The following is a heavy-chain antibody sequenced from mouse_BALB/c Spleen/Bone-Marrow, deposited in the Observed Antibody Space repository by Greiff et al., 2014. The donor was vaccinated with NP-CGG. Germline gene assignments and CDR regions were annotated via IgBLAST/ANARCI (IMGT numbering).Heavy chain of an antibody. CDR3: AREIINDYHWYFDV. CDR2: IRNKANGYTT. D-gene: IGHD2-4*01. Sequence: DVMLVESGGGLVQPGGSLRLSCATSGFTFTDYYMSWVRQPPGKALEWLGFIRNKANGYTTEYSESVRGRFTISRDNSQSILYLQMNTLRAEDSATYYCAREIINDYHWYFDVWGAGTTVTVSS. V-gene: IGHV7-3*02. CDR1: GFTFTDYY. J-gene: IGHJ1*01.